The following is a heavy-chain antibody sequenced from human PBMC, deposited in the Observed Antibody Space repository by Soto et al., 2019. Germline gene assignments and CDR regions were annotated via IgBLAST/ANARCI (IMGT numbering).Heavy chain of an antibody. CDR1: GGTFSSYA. J-gene: IGHJ6*02. V-gene: IGHV1-69*06. CDR2: IIPIFGTA. D-gene: IGHD3-10*01. Sequence: GASVKVSCKASGGTFSSYAISWVRQAPGQGLEWMGGIIPIFGTANYAQKFQGRVTITADKSTSTAYMELSSLRSEDTAVYYCARDRGANNYYYGMDVWGQGTTVTVSS. CDR3: ARDRGANNYYYGMDV.